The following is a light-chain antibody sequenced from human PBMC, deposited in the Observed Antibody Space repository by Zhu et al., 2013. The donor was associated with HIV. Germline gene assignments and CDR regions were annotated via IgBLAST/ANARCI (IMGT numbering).Light chain of an antibody. CDR2: GAS. Sequence: EIVMTQSPATVSVSPGQRVTLSCRASQSISYNLAWYQDKPGQGPRLLLYGASARATGIPARFSGSGSGTEFTLTISSLQSEDFAVYYCQQYHKWPLTFGGGTRVEI. J-gene: IGKJ4*01. CDR3: QQYHKWPLT. V-gene: IGKV3-15*01. CDR1: QSISYN.